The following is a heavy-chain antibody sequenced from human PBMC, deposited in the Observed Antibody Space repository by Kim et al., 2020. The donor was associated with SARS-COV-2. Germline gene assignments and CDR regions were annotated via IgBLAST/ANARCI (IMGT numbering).Heavy chain of an antibody. CDR2: ISSSSSYI. Sequence: GGSLRLSCAASGFTFSTYSMDWVRQAPGKGLEWVSSISSSSSYIYYGDSVKGRFTISRDNAKNSLYLQMNILRAEDTAVYYCARDRREYSSSGGHYYYYYGMDVWGQGTTVTVSS. CDR3: ARDRREYSSSGGHYYYYYGMDV. D-gene: IGHD6-13*01. CDR1: GFTFSTYS. V-gene: IGHV3-21*01. J-gene: IGHJ6*02.